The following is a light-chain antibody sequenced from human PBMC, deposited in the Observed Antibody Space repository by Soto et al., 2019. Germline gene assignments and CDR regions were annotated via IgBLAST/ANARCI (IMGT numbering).Light chain of an antibody. CDR3: QQSDT. V-gene: IGKV3-20*01. CDR1: QRVGIN. J-gene: IGKJ5*01. Sequence: EIVLTQSPGTLSLSPGETATLSCRASQRVGINLAWYQQKPGQAPRLLIYGTSSRATGIPDRFSGSGSGTDFTLTISRLEPEDFAVYYCQQSDTFGQGTRLEIK. CDR2: GTS.